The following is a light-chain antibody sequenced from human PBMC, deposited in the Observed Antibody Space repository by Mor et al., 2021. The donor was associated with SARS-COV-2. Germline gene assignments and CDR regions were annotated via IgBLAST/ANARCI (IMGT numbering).Light chain of an antibody. CDR2: DVS. J-gene: IGKJ1*01. CDR1: VRTN. V-gene: IGKV3-15*01. Sequence: VRTNLAWYQQKPGQAPRLLMYDVSTRATGTSARFTGSGSGTDFILTISSLQSEDFAVYYCQQYNDWPGWTLGQGTKVEI. CDR3: QQYNDWPGWT.